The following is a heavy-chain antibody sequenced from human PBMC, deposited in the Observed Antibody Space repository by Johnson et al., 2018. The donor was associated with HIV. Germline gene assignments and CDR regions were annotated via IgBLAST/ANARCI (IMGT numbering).Heavy chain of an antibody. Sequence: VQLVESGGGLVKPGGSLRLSCAASGFTFSNAWMNWVRQAPGKGLEWVSGINWNGGSTSYADSVKGRFTISRDNAKNSLYLQMNSLRAEDTALYYCVRDGYYYDSSGRGGPAFDLWGQGRMVTVSS. J-gene: IGHJ3*01. CDR1: GFTFSNAW. V-gene: IGHV3-20*04. CDR3: VRDGYYYDSSGRGGPAFDL. D-gene: IGHD3-22*01. CDR2: INWNGGST.